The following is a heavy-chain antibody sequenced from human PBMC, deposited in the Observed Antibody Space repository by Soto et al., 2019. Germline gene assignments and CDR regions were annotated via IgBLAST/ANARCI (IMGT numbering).Heavy chain of an antibody. CDR1: GYTFSNFG. V-gene: IGHV1-18*01. CDR3: SRLQHCTDGVNYYNYMDA. Sequence: QVPLVQSGPEVRQPGASVKVSCKASGYTFSNFGVAWVRQAPGKGLEWMAWISINNGNTNYAQRFQGRMTMTTDTSTSTAYLELRSRRSDDTAVYFCSRLQHCTDGVNYYNYMDAWGKGAKVTVS. D-gene: IGHD2-8*01. CDR2: ISINNGNT. J-gene: IGHJ6*03.